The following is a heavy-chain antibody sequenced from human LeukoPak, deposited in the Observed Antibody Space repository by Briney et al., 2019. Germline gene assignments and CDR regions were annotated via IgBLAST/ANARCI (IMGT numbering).Heavy chain of an antibody. CDR2: ISNSGTT. D-gene: IGHD4-17*01. CDR1: GGSMNDNY. V-gene: IGHV4-59*01. Sequence: NSSETLSLTCSVSGGSMNDNYLTWIRQAPGKGLEWIGYISNSGTTDYNPSLKSRVTMSVDTSKNECSLKLTSVTAADTAMYYCARVVRGAVTYNWFDPWGQGTLVTVSS. J-gene: IGHJ5*02. CDR3: ARVVRGAVTYNWFDP.